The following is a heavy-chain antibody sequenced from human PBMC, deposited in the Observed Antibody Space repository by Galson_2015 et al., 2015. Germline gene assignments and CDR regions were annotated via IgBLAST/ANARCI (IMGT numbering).Heavy chain of an antibody. Sequence: SLRLSCAASGFTFSSYGMHWVRQAPGKGLEWVAVIWYDGSNKYYADSVKGRFTISRDNSKNTLYLQMNSLRAEDTAVYYCARAALASNWFDPWGQGTLVTVSS. V-gene: IGHV3-33*01. J-gene: IGHJ5*02. CDR3: ARAALASNWFDP. CDR1: GFTFSSYG. D-gene: IGHD3-3*02. CDR2: IWYDGSNK.